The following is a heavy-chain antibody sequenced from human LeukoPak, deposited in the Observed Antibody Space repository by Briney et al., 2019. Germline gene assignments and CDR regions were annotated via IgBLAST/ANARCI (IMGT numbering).Heavy chain of an antibody. CDR2: ISGGRGTI. J-gene: IGHJ4*02. Sequence: PGGSLRLSCAASGLTFSSYKINCVRQAPGKGLEWVSYISGGRGTIHHSDSLKGRFTISRDNAKNSLYLKMHSLRDEDTAVYYCATNILTGYAFDCWGQGTLVTVSS. D-gene: IGHD3-9*01. CDR1: GLTFSSYK. CDR3: ATNILTGYAFDC. V-gene: IGHV3-48*02.